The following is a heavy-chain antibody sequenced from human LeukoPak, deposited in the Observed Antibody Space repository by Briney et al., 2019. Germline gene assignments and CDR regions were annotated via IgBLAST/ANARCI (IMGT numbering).Heavy chain of an antibody. CDR2: VRYDGSQK. J-gene: IGHJ4*02. CDR3: AKGGARLHSYYLDY. Sequence: PGGSLRLSCAASGFTFSSYDMYWVRQAPGKGLDWVAFVRYDGSQKNYADSVKGRFTLSRDNFKNTLYLQMNSLRVEDTAVFYCAKGGARLHSYYLDYWGQGTRVTVSS. V-gene: IGHV3-30*02. CDR1: GFTFSSYD. D-gene: IGHD1-26*01.